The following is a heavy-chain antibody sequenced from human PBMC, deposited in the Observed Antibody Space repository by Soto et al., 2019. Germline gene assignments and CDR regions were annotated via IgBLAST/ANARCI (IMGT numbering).Heavy chain of an antibody. CDR3: AHRVLRTAFGLVTTTAIYFDF. V-gene: IGHV4-39*01. CDR2: TYYSGST. J-gene: IGHJ4*02. CDR1: GGSMSSSSYY. Sequence: SETLSLTCTVSGGSMSSSSYYWGWIRQPPGKGLDWIGSTYYSGSTYYNPSLKSRVTISVDTSKNRFSLKLSSVTAADTAVYYCAHRVLRTAFGLVTTTAIYFDFWGQGTPVTVSS. D-gene: IGHD3-3*01.